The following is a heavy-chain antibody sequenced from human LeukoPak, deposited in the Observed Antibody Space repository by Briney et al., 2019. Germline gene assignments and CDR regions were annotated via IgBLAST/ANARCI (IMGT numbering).Heavy chain of an antibody. CDR1: GFTFSSYG. CDR3: AKDSGQWLPHDAFDI. CDR2: ISYDGSNK. Sequence: GGSLRLSCAASGFTFSSYGMHWVRQAPGKGLEWVAVISYDGSNKYYADSAKGRFTISRDNSKNTLYLQMNSLRAEDTAVYYCAKDSGQWLPHDAFDIWGQGTMVTVSS. J-gene: IGHJ3*02. V-gene: IGHV3-30*18. D-gene: IGHD6-19*01.